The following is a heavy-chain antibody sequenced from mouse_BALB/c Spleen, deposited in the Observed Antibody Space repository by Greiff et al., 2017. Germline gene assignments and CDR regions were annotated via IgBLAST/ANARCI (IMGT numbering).Heavy chain of an antibody. V-gene: IGHV5-6*01. CDR2: ISSGGSYT. CDR1: GFTFSSYG. CDR3: ARDSSGYPYFDY. Sequence: EVQRVESGGDLVKPGGSLKLSCAASGFTFSSYGMSWVRQTPDKRLEWVATISSGGSYTYYPDSVKGRFTISRDNAKNTLYLQMSSLKSEDTAMYYCARDSSGYPYFDYWGQGTTLTVSS. J-gene: IGHJ2*01. D-gene: IGHD3-2*01.